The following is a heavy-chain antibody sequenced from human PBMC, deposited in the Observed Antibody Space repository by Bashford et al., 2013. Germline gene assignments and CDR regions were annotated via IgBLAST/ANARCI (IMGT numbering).Heavy chain of an antibody. CDR2: ISGSGTER. D-gene: IGHD3-22*01. J-gene: IGHJ6*04. Sequence: VRQAPGKGLEWVSGISGSGTERYYADSVKGRITVSRDNSKNSVYLEMNSLRVEDTAVYYCAKDRRSSGVIYYGMDVWGSRGPRSPSPQ. CDR3: AKDRRSSGVIYYGMDV. V-gene: IGHV3-23*01.